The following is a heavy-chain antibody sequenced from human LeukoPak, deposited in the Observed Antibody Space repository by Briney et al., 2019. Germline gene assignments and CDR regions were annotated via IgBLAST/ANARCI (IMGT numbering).Heavy chain of an antibody. J-gene: IGHJ4*02. Sequence: ASVKVSCKASGYTFVAYYMHWVRQAPGQGLEWMGWINPNSGGTNYAQKFQGRVTMTRDTSISTVYMELSRLRSDDTAVYYCARDSCSSTSCLSIDDYWGQGTLVAVSS. CDR1: GYTFVAYY. D-gene: IGHD2-2*01. CDR3: ARDSCSSTSCLSIDDY. V-gene: IGHV1-2*02. CDR2: INPNSGGT.